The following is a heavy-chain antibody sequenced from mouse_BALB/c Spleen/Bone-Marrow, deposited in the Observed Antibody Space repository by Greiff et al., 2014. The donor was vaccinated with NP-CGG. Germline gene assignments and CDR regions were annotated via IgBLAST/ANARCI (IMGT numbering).Heavy chain of an antibody. CDR2: IFPGSGNT. CDR3: ARGRFTTVVATGAMDY. CDR1: GYSFTSYY. D-gene: IGHD1-1*01. Sequence: VQLQQSGPELVKPGASVKISCKASGYSFTSYYIHWVKQRPGQGLEWIGWIFPGSGNTKYNEKFKGKATLTADTPSSTAYMQLSSLTSEDSAVYFCARGRFTTVVATGAMDYWGQGTSVTVSS. J-gene: IGHJ4*01. V-gene: IGHV1-66*01.